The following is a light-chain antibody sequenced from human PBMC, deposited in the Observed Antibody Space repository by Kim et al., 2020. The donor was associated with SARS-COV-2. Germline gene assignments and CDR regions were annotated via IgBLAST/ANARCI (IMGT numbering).Light chain of an antibody. CDR2: AND. V-gene: IGLV1-47*01. CDR3: AAWDDRMSGPGV. Sequence: RVTSSCSGSKANIGSNYVYWYQQRPGTAPKLLIYANDQRPSGGPERFSGAKAGTSASLAISGLRSEDEADYYCAAWDDRMSGPGVFGGGTKVTVL. J-gene: IGLJ3*02. CDR1: KANIGSNY.